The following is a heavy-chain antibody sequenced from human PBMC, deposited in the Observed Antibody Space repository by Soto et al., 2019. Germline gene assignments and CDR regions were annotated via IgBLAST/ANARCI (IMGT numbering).Heavy chain of an antibody. J-gene: IGHJ4*02. CDR2: IYYSGST. CDR3: AREAPRIAAAGEPFDY. V-gene: IGHV4-59*01. CDR1: GGSISSYY. D-gene: IGHD6-13*01. Sequence: PSETLSLTCTVSGGSISSYYWSWIRQPPGKGLEWIGYIYYSGSTNYNPSLKSRVTISVDTSKNQFSLKLSSVTAADTAVYYCAREAPRIAAAGEPFDYWGQGTLVTVSS.